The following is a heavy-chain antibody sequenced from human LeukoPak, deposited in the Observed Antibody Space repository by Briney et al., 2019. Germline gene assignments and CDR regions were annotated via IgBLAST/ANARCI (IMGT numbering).Heavy chain of an antibody. J-gene: IGHJ4*02. D-gene: IGHD6-13*01. CDR3: ARGTGYSSSWLTDY. V-gene: IGHV1-2*02. CDR2: INPNSGGT. CDR1: GYTFTGYY. Sequence: ASVKVSCKASGYTFTGYYMHWVRQAPGQGLEWMGWINPNSGGTNYAQKFQGRVTMTRDTSISTAYMELSRLRSDDTAVYYCARGTGYSSSWLTDYWGQGTLVTVSS.